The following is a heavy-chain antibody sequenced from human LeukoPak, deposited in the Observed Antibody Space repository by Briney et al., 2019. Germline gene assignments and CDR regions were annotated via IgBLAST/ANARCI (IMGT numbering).Heavy chain of an antibody. CDR3: ARVHLEMATTQAVYYFDY. D-gene: IGHD5-24*01. Sequence: SETLSLTCTVSGGSISSSSYYWGWIRQPPGKGLEWIGSIYYSGSTYYNPSLKSRVTISVDTSKNQFSLKLSSVTAADTAVYYCARVHLEMATTQAVYYFDYWGQGTLVTVSS. CDR1: GGSISSSSYY. CDR2: IYYSGST. V-gene: IGHV4-39*01. J-gene: IGHJ4*02.